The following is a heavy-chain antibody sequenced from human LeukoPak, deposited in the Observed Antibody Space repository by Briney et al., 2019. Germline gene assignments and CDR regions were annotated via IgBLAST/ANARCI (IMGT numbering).Heavy chain of an antibody. Sequence: GASVKVSCKASGYTFTSYYMHWVRQAPGQGLEWMGIINPSGGSTSYAQKFQGRVTMTRDTSTSTVYMELSSLRSEDTAVYYCAREEWGVAGNLPFDYWGQGTLVTVSS. CDR3: AREEWGVAGNLPFDY. CDR2: INPSGGST. J-gene: IGHJ4*02. V-gene: IGHV1-46*01. D-gene: IGHD6-19*01. CDR1: GYTFTSYY.